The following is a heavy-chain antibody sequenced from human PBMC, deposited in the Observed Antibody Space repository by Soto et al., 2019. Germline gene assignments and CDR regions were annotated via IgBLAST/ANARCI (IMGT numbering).Heavy chain of an antibody. CDR2: IKQDGSEK. CDR3: ARELYSGYDFDAYYYYYGMDV. D-gene: IGHD5-12*01. Sequence: GGSLRLSCAASGFTFSSYWMSWVRQAPGKGLEWVANIKQDGSEKYYVESVKGRFTISRDNAKNSLYLQMNSLRAEDTAVYYCARELYSGYDFDAYYYYYGMDVWGQGTTVTVSS. V-gene: IGHV3-7*03. CDR1: GFTFSSYW. J-gene: IGHJ6*02.